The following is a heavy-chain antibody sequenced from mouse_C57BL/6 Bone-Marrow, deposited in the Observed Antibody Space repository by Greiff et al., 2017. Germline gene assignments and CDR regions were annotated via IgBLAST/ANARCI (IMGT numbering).Heavy chain of an antibody. V-gene: IGHV1-80*01. CDR3: ARQMAHWYFDV. CDR1: GYAFSSYW. Sequence: VQLQQSGAELVKPGASVKISCKASGYAFSSYWMNWVKQRPGKGLEWIGQIYPGDGDTNYNGKFQGKATLTADKSSSTAYMQLSSLTSEDSAVYFCARQMAHWYFDVWGTGTTVTVSS. J-gene: IGHJ1*03. CDR2: IYPGDGDT. D-gene: IGHD2-3*01.